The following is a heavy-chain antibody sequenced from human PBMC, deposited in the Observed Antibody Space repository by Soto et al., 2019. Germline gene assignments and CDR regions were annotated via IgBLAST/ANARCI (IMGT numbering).Heavy chain of an antibody. CDR1: GGSFSGYY. CDR3: ARGHKYEVYCSGGSCYSYTNSARAEYFQH. D-gene: IGHD2-15*01. CDR2: INHSGST. J-gene: IGHJ1*01. Sequence: QVQLQQWGAGLLKPSETLSLTCAVYGGSFSGYYWSWIRQPPGKGLEWIGEINHSGSTNYNPSLKRPVTISVDTSKNQFSLKLRSVTAADTAVYYCARGHKYEVYCSGGSCYSYTNSARAEYFQHWGQGTLVTVSS. V-gene: IGHV4-34*01.